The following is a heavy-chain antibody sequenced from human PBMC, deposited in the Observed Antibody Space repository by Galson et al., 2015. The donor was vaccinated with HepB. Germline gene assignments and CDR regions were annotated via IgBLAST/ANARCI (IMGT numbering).Heavy chain of an antibody. CDR3: GRQTHHYNPMDV. V-gene: IGHV4-59*08. CDR1: GASISDHY. Sequence: TLSLTCTVSGASISDHYWNWIRRAPGKGLEWIGYNYYSGTETTNYNPSLRSRVTISLDTSNNQFSLELSSVTAADAAVYYCGRQTHHYNPMDVWGQGTTVTVSS. J-gene: IGHJ6*02. D-gene: IGHD5-24*01. CDR2: NYYSGTETT.